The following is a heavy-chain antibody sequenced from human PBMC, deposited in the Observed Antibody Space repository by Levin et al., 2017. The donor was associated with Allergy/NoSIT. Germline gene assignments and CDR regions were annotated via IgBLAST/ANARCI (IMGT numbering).Heavy chain of an antibody. J-gene: IGHJ4*02. D-gene: IGHD3-3*01. Sequence: GGSLRLSCAASGFTFSSYGMHWVRQAPGKGLEWVAVISYDGSNKYYADSVKGRFTISRDNSKNTLYLQMNSLRAEDTAVYYCAKVLEESDPPGWVDYWGQGTLVTVSS. CDR1: GFTFSSYG. CDR3: AKVLEESDPPGWVDY. CDR2: ISYDGSNK. V-gene: IGHV3-30*18.